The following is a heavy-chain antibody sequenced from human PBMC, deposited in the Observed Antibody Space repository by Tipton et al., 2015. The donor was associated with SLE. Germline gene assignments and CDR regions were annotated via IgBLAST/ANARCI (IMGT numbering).Heavy chain of an antibody. Sequence: KPSETLSLTCAVYGGGSFRGYYWSWIRQPPGKGLEWIGEIDHSGRSSYNSSLKGRVTISIDTSKNQFSLKLNSATAADTAVYYCAREDGWHEGFDYWGQGTLVTVSS. CDR2: IDHSGRS. J-gene: IGHJ4*02. CDR3: AREDGWHEGFDY. CDR1: GGGSFRGYY. V-gene: IGHV4-34*01. D-gene: IGHD5-24*01.